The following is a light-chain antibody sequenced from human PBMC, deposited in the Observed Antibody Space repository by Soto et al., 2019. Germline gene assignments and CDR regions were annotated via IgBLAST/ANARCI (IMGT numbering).Light chain of an antibody. J-gene: IGKJ2*01. CDR3: QRYGGSPLYT. V-gene: IGKV3-20*01. CDR2: GAS. Sequence: IVLTQSPGTLSLSPGDRATLSCRASQSVSSSYLGWYQQKPDEPHRLLIYGASIRATATPDTFSGSGSGTDFTLTISSLEHQDFAVYYCQRYGGSPLYTFGQGTKVEI. CDR1: QSVSSSY.